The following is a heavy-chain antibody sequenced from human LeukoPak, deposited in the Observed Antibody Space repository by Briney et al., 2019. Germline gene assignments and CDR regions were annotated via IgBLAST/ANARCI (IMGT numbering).Heavy chain of an antibody. D-gene: IGHD2-21*02. Sequence: SETLSLTCTVSGGSISSHYWGWIRQPPGKGLEWIGYIYYSGSTNYNPSLKSRVTISVDTSKNQFSLKLSSVTAADTAVYYCARYCGGDCYSSAFDIWGQGTMVTVSS. V-gene: IGHV4-59*11. J-gene: IGHJ3*02. CDR3: ARYCGGDCYSSAFDI. CDR1: GGSISSHY. CDR2: IYYSGST.